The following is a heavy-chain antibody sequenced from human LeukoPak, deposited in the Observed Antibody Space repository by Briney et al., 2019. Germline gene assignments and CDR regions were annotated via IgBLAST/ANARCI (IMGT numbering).Heavy chain of an antibody. CDR3: ARGTSLYCSSTSCYYYYYMDV. Sequence: PSETLSLTCTVSGASLSRYYWTWIRQPPGKGLEWIGYIYYSGSTNYNPSLKSRVTISVDTSKNQFSLKLSSVTAADTAVYYCARGTSLYCSSTSCYYYYYMDVWGKGTTVTISS. V-gene: IGHV4-59*01. D-gene: IGHD2-2*01. CDR1: GASLSRYY. J-gene: IGHJ6*03. CDR2: IYYSGST.